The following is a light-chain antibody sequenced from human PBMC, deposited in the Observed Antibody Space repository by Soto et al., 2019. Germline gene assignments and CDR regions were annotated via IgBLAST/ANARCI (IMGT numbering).Light chain of an antibody. CDR1: QSVSSN. J-gene: IGKJ5*01. Sequence: VLTQSPVTLSVSPGERATLSCRASQSVSSNLAWYQQKPGQAPRLLISYASSRATGIPARFSGSGSGTDFTLTISSLQSEDYAVYYCQQYNNWLSFGQGTRLENK. V-gene: IGKV3-15*01. CDR2: YAS. CDR3: QQYNNWLS.